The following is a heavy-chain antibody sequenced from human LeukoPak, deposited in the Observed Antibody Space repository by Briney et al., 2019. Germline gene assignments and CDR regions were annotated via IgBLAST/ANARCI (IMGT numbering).Heavy chain of an antibody. Sequence: QSGGSLRLSCAASGFAFSTYYIHWVRQAPGKGLEWLAVISPDGSNKYFADSVNGRFTISRDNSKNTIFLQMNSLRVEDTSIYYCARGDSSGHHDFWGQGALGTVSS. CDR2: ISPDGSNK. J-gene: IGHJ4*02. D-gene: IGHD3-22*01. CDR1: GFAFSTYY. CDR3: ARGDSSGHHDF. V-gene: IGHV3-30*01.